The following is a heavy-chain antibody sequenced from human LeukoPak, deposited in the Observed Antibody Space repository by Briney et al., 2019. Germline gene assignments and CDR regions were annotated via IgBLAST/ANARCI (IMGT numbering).Heavy chain of an antibody. CDR1: GGSFSTYY. CDR3: ARGPTISETGYFDY. J-gene: IGHJ4*03. D-gene: IGHD1-1*01. CDR2: INHRGDT. V-gene: IGHV4-34*01. Sequence: SETLSLTCAVYGGSFSTYYWSWIRQSPGKGLEWIAEINHRGDTNYNPSVKSRVTISVDTSKNQFSLKVRSLTAADTTVYYCARGPTISETGYFDYWGQGTLVTVSS.